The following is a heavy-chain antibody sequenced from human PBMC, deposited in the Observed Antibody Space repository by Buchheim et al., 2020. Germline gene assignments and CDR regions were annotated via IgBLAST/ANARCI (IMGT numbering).Heavy chain of an antibody. Sequence: QVQLVESGGGLVKPGGSLRLSCAASGFSFSDYYMSWVRQAPGKGLEWVSYINSSSSYTNYADSVKGRFTISRDNAKKSLYLQRNSLRAEDAAVYYWARANLDIMLFGEVIGASSVWGRGYHMDVWGKGTT. V-gene: IGHV3-11*05. CDR1: GFSFSDYY. CDR3: ARANLDIMLFGEVIGASSVWGRGYHMDV. D-gene: IGHD3-16*02. J-gene: IGHJ6*03. CDR2: INSSSSYT.